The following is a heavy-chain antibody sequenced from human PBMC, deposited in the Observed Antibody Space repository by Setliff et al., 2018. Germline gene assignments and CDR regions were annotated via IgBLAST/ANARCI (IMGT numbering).Heavy chain of an antibody. Sequence: SETLSLTCAVSGYSISSGYYWGWIRQPPGKGLEWIGSIYHSGSTYYNPSLKSRVTLSVDTSKNQFSLKLSSVTAEDTAVYYCARDPSYYGSGSYYNRYNWFDPWGQGTLVTVSS. CDR3: ARDPSYYGSGSYYNRYNWFDP. CDR1: GYSISSGYY. D-gene: IGHD3-10*01. J-gene: IGHJ5*02. V-gene: IGHV4-38-2*02. CDR2: IYHSGST.